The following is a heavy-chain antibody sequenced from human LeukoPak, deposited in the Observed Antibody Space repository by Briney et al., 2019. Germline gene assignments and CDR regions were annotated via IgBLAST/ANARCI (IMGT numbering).Heavy chain of an antibody. V-gene: IGHV6-1*01. Sequence: TSQTLSLTCAISGDSVSSNSAAWNWIRQSPSRGLEWLGRTYYRSKWYNDYAVSVKSRITINPDTSKNQFSLQLNSVTPEATAVYYCARTRFEWFGELLSYAFDIWGQGTMVTVSS. CDR1: GDSVSSNSAA. CDR2: TYYRSKWYN. D-gene: IGHD3-10*01. CDR3: ARTRFEWFGELLSYAFDI. J-gene: IGHJ3*02.